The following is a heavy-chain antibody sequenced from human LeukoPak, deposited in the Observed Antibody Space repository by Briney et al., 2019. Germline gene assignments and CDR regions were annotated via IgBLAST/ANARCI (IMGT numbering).Heavy chain of an antibody. CDR3: ARRVVAPAAMYYYYYMDV. CDR1: GYTFTSYY. V-gene: IGHV1-46*01. J-gene: IGHJ6*03. CDR2: INPSGGST. Sequence: ASVKVSCKASGYTFTSYYMHWVRQAPGQGLEWMGIINPSGGSTSYAQKFQGRVTMTRDTSTSTVYMELSSLRSEDTAVYYCARRVVAPAAMYYYYYMDVWGKGTTVTVSS. D-gene: IGHD2-2*01.